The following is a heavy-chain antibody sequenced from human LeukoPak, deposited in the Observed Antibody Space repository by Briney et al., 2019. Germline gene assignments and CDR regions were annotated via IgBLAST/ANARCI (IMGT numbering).Heavy chain of an antibody. CDR3: ARGSIAAAGNGYYCYYYMDV. CDR2: MNPNSGNT. V-gene: IGHV1-8*03. CDR1: GYTFTSYD. Sequence: ASVKVSXKASGYTFTSYDINWVRQATGQGLEWMGWMNPNSGNTGYAQKFQGRVTITRNTSISTAYMELSSLRSEDTAVYYCARGSIAAAGNGYYCYYYMDVWGKGTTVTVSS. J-gene: IGHJ6*03. D-gene: IGHD6-13*01.